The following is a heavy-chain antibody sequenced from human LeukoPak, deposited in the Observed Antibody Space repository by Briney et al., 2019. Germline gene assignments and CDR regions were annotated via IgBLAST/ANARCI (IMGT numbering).Heavy chain of an antibody. J-gene: IGHJ4*02. CDR2: IIPILGIA. CDR1: GGTFSSYA. Sequence: ASVKVSCKASGGTFSSYAISWVQQAPGQGLEWMGRIIPILGIANYAQKFQGRVTITADKSTSTAYMELSSLRSEDTGVYYCARDRVDSSGYYSVDYWGQGTLVTVSS. D-gene: IGHD3-22*01. CDR3: ARDRVDSSGYYSVDY. V-gene: IGHV1-69*04.